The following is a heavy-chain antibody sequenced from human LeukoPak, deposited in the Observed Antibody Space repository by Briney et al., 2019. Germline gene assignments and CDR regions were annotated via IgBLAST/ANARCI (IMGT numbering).Heavy chain of an antibody. CDR1: GGSMTSSSYY. CDR2: IYTSGST. V-gene: IGHV4-61*02. D-gene: IGHD5-12*01. Sequence: SETLSLTCTGSGGSMTSSSYYWSWIRQPAGKGLEWIGRIYTSGSTNYNPSLKSRVTMSVDTSKNQFSLKLSSVTAADTAVHYCARDKYSGYDYLAFDIWGQGTMVTVSS. CDR3: ARDKYSGYDYLAFDI. J-gene: IGHJ3*02.